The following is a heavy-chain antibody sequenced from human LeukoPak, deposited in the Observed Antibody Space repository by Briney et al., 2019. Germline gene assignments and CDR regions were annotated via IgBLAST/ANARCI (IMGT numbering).Heavy chain of an antibody. J-gene: IGHJ4*02. V-gene: IGHV3-15*01. CDR3: TTGNWGPY. CDR1: GFTFSNYW. CDR2: IKRKTDGGTT. Sequence: GGSLRLSCSGSGFTFSNYWMTWVRQAPGKGLEWVGRIKRKTDGGTTDYAAPVKGRFTISRDDSKNTLYLQMNSLKTEDTAVYYCTTGNWGPYWGQGTLVTVSS. D-gene: IGHD7-27*01.